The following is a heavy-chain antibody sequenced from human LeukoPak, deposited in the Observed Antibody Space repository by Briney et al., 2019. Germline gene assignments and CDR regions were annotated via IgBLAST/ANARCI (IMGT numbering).Heavy chain of an antibody. D-gene: IGHD6-19*01. CDR3: ARAEKAVAGTLDY. CDR1: GDSICNYY. CDR2: MYGRGRT. V-gene: IGHV4-59*07. J-gene: IGHJ4*02. Sequence: PSDTLSLTCTLSGDSICNYYWLCIPESRGRELECIGYMYGRGRTTYTPSLNNRVTISTDTSKNQLSLRLPSLTAAHTAVYDRARAEKAVAGTLDYWGQGTLITVSS.